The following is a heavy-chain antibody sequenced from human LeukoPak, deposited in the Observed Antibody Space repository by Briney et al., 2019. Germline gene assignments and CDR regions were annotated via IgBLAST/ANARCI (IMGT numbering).Heavy chain of an antibody. CDR1: GDSITRGVFY. CDR2: IYTSGDT. Sequence: SETLSLTCSVSGDSITRGVFYWSWIRQHPGKGLEWIGYIYTSGDTNYNASLKSRVAISLDTSRDQFSLSLTSVTAADTAVYFCARATTVSGLFDYWGQGTLVTVSS. J-gene: IGHJ4*02. D-gene: IGHD1-1*01. CDR3: ARATTVSGLFDY. V-gene: IGHV4-31*03.